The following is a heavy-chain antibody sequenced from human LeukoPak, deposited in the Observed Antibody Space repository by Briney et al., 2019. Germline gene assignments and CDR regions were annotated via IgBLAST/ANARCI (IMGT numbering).Heavy chain of an antibody. CDR1: GGSLSGSPDY. V-gene: IGHV4-39*02. J-gene: IGHJ5*02. CDR3: ARETLNWFDA. CDR2: IYSGGST. Sequence: SESLSLTCSVSGGSLSGSPDYWDWIRQPPGKGLEWIGGIYSGGSTNYNPSLKSRVTMSVDTSKSQCSLKLRSVTAADTAVYYCARETLNWFDAWGPGILVTVSS.